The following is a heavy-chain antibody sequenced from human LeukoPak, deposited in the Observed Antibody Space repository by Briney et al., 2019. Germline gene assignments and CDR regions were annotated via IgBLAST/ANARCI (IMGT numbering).Heavy chain of an antibody. J-gene: IGHJ4*02. D-gene: IGHD3-22*01. V-gene: IGHV1-2*02. CDR1: GYNFIDYY. CDR2: INPNGGGT. CDR3: TRGSYYDSSGYSGVRLFDY. Sequence: ASVKVSCKTSGYNFIDYYVYWVRQAPGQRLEWMGWINPNGGGTNYAQKFQGRVTMTSDTSISTAYMELSRLRSDDTALYYCTRGSYYDSSGYSGVRLFDYWGQGTPVTVPS.